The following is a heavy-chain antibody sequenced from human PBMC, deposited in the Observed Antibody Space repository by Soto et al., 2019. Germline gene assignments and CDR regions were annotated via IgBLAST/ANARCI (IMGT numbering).Heavy chain of an antibody. CDR1: DGSISRTDFY. CDR2: IYYGVST. V-gene: IGHV4-39*01. D-gene: IGHD3-22*01. CDR3: ERHDPSGLIGVVTCY. Sequence: PSPTRSLTCTVCDGSISRTDFYWGWIRKPAGKGVEWIGSIYYGVSTYYNPSLNSRVSISVDTSTNQFSLKLTSVTAADTAVYYCERHDPSGLIGVVTCYWGQGTGVTVSS. J-gene: IGHJ4*02.